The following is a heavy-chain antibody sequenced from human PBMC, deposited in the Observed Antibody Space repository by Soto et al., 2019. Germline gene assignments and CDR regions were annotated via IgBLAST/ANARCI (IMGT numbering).Heavy chain of an antibody. J-gene: IGHJ4*02. CDR2: INLDGSEK. V-gene: IGHV3-7*05. CDR1: GFTFSDYW. Sequence: GGSLRLSCAASGFTFSDYWMSWVRQTPGKGLEWVGNINLDGSEKYYAGSVKGRFTISRDNSKNTLYLQMNSLRAEDTAVYYCAFDFWGQGTLVTVSS. CDR3: AFDF.